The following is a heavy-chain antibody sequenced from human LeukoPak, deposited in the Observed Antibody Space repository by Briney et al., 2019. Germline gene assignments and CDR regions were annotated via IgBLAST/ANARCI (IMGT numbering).Heavy chain of an antibody. Sequence: GGSPRLSCAASGFTFSRYSMNWVRQAPGKGLEWVSSISGSSIYKYYADSVKGRFTISRDNAKNSLYLQMNSLRAEDTAVYYCARDFYDSSGYYYDYWGQGTLVTVSS. J-gene: IGHJ4*02. V-gene: IGHV3-21*01. CDR2: ISGSSIYK. CDR1: GFTFSRYS. CDR3: ARDFYDSSGYYYDY. D-gene: IGHD3-22*01.